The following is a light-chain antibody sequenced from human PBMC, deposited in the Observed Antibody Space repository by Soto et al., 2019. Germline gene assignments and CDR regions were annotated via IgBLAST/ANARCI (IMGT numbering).Light chain of an antibody. CDR1: QSVSSY. V-gene: IGKV3-20*01. CDR3: QQYGSSPIT. J-gene: IGKJ5*01. CDR2: GAS. Sequence: EVVFTQSPATLSLSPGERATLSCRASQSVSSYLAWYQQKTGQAPRILMHGASNRDTGVPDRFSGSGSGTDFTLTISRLEPEDFEVYYCQQYGSSPITFGQGTRLEIK.